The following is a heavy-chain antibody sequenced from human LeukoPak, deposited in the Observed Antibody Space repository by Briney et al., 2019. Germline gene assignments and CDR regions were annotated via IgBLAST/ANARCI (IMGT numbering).Heavy chain of an antibody. J-gene: IGHJ6*03. CDR3: AKLKINYYYYMDV. CDR2: IRSDGRNK. CDR1: GFTFSSYG. D-gene: IGHD3-16*01. Sequence: GGSLRLSCAASGFTFSSYGMQFSSYGMNWVRQAPGQGLEWVAFIRSDGRNKYYADSVKGRFTISRDNTKNMLYLQMNSLRAEDTAAYYCAKLKINYYYYMDVWGKGTTVIVSS. V-gene: IGHV3-30*02.